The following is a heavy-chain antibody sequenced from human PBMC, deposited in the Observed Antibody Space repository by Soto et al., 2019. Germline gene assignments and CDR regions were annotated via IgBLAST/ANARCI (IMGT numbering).Heavy chain of an antibody. J-gene: IGHJ4*02. CDR2: ISGGGDNT. D-gene: IGHD6-13*01. CDR1: GFTFSTYA. CDR3: AKGDTTAVGTVDY. V-gene: IGHV3-23*01. Sequence: EVQLLESGGGLVQPGGSLRLYCAASGFTFSTYAMTWVRQAPGKGLEWVSAISGGGDNTYYADSVKGRFTISRDNSKNTLYLQMNSLRVEDTALYYCAKGDTTAVGTVDYWGQGTLVTVSS.